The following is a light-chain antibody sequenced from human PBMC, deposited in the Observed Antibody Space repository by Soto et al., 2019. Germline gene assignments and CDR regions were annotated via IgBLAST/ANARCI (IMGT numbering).Light chain of an antibody. Sequence: EIRMTQSASYLSASIGDSVNIXCRASHTLENHLNWYQQKPGKAPKLLIYAASNLQSGGPSRFSCSGSVTNFTRSLNSLQPEDFATYYGQQGYSNPWTFGQGTKVDIK. CDR1: HTLENH. CDR3: QQGYSNPWT. J-gene: IGKJ1*01. CDR2: AAS. V-gene: IGKV1-39*01.